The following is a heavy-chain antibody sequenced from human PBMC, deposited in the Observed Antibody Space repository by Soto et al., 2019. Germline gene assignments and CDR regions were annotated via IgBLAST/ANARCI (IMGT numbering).Heavy chain of an antibody. CDR1: GFTFSSYG. J-gene: IGHJ6*02. D-gene: IGHD2-2*01. CDR3: ARDIDVIVVVPAAGYYGMDV. CDR2: IWYDGSNK. V-gene: IGHV3-33*01. Sequence: QVQLVESGGGVVQPGRSLRLSCAASGFTFSSYGMHWVRQAPGKGLEWVAVIWYDGSNKYYADSVKGRFTISRDNSKNTLYPQMNSLRAEDTAVYYCARDIDVIVVVPAAGYYGMDVWGQGTTVTVSS.